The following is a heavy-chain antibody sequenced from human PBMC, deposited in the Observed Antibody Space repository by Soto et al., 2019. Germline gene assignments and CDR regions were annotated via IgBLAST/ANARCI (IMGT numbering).Heavy chain of an antibody. CDR1: GFSIGSSA. Sequence: EVQLLESGGGLVQPGGSLRLSCAASGFSIGSSAWSWVRQAPGKGLYWVSTIGGNGVTTFYADSVKGRFTISRDISRNTVFLQMSSLRAEDTALYYCAKSSRYCSGGGCFYYFDYWGQGTLVTVSS. D-gene: IGHD2-15*01. CDR2: IGGNGVTT. CDR3: AKSSRYCSGGGCFYYFDY. J-gene: IGHJ4*02. V-gene: IGHV3-23*01.